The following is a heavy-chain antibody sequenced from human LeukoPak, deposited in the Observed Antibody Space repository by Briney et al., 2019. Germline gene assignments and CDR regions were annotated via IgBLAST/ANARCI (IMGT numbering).Heavy chain of an antibody. CDR3: ARESPIYDSSGYYYQTFFDY. Sequence: SQTLSLTCTVSGGSISSGSYYWSWIRQPAGKGLEWIGRIYTSGSTNYNPSLKSRVTISVDTSKNQFSLKLSSVTAADTAVYYCARESPIYDSSGYYYQTFFDYWGQGTLVTVSS. D-gene: IGHD3-22*01. J-gene: IGHJ4*02. CDR1: GGSISSGSYY. V-gene: IGHV4-61*02. CDR2: IYTSGST.